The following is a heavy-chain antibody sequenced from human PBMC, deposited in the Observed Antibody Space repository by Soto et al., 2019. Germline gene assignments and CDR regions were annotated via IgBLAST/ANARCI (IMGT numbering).Heavy chain of an antibody. V-gene: IGHV4-61*08. D-gene: IGHD7-27*01. CDR1: GDSIGSGAYY. CDR2: IYYSGST. Sequence: SETLSLTCTVSGDSIGSGAYYWSWIRQHPGKGLKWIGYIYYSGSTYYNPSLKSRVTISVDTSKNQFSLNLTSLTAADTAIYYCARSNWYSEYWGQGTLVTVSS. J-gene: IGHJ4*02. CDR3: ARSNWYSEY.